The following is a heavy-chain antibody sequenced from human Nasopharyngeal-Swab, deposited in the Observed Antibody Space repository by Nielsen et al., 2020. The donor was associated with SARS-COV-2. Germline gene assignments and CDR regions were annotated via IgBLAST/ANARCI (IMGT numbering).Heavy chain of an antibody. J-gene: IGHJ4*02. V-gene: IGHV3-7*04. D-gene: IGHD2-15*01. Sequence: WIRQPPEKGLEWVANIRQDGGEIYYVDSVKGRFTISRDNAKNSLYLQMNSLRVEDTAVYYCARAIGALAAYWGQGTLVTVSS. CDR3: ARAIGALAAY. CDR2: IRQDGGEI.